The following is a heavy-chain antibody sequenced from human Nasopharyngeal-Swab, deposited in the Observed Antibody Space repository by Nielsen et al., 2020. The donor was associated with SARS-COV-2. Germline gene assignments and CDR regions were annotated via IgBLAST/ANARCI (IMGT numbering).Heavy chain of an antibody. J-gene: IGHJ4*02. V-gene: IGHV4-34*01. D-gene: IGHD3-10*01. CDR2: INHSGST. Sequence: RRAPGKGLEWIGEINHSGSTNYNPSLKSRVTISVDTSKNQFSLKLSSVTAADTAVYYCARVLIGTPAYGSGTIDYWGQGTLVTVSS. CDR3: ARVLIGTPAYGSGTIDY.